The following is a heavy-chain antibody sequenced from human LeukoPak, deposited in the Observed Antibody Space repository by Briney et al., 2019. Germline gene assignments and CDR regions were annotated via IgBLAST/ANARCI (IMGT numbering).Heavy chain of an antibody. CDR1: GGTFSTYA. CDR3: AREPVSGGFDY. V-gene: IGHV1-69*04. Sequence: ASVKVSCKASGGTFSTYAISWVRQAPGQGLEWMGRIIPVLGVANYAQKFQGRVTMTRDTSTSTVYKELSSLRSEDTAVYYCAREPVSGGFDYWGQGTLVTVSS. J-gene: IGHJ4*02. D-gene: IGHD5-12*01. CDR2: IIPVLGVA.